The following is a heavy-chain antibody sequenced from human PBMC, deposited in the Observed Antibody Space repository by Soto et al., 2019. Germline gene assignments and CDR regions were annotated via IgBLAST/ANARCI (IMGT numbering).Heavy chain of an antibody. CDR2: IIPICGTA. D-gene: IGHD2-8*02. CDR3: AATSYWDSGPSGYYYYGMDV. V-gene: IGHV1-69*06. Sequence: GASVKVSCKASGGTFSSYAISWVRQAPGQGLEWMGGIIPICGTANYAQKFQGRVTITADKSTSTAYMELSSLRSEDKSVYYCAATSYWDSGPSGYYYYGMDVWGQRTTVTVSS. CDR1: GGTFSSYA. J-gene: IGHJ6*02.